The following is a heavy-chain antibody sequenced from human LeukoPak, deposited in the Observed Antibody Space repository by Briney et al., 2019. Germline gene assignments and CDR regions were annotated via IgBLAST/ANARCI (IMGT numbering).Heavy chain of an antibody. D-gene: IGHD4-23*01. V-gene: IGHV3-53*01. CDR1: GIIVSSSY. CDR3: ARATVVTNAFDI. Sequence: PGGSLRLSCAASGIIVSSSYMSWVRQAPGKGLEWVSVIYSGGSTYYADSVKGRFTISRDNSKNTLYLQMNSLRAEDTAVYYCARATVVTNAFDIWGQGTMVTVSS. CDR2: IYSGGST. J-gene: IGHJ3*02.